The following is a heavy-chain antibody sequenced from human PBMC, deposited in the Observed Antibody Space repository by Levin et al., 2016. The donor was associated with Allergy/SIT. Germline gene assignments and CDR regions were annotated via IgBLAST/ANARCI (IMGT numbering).Heavy chain of an antibody. V-gene: IGHV3-48*01. CDR2: ISSSSSTI. J-gene: IGHJ6*02. Sequence: WIRQPPGKGLEWVSYISSSSSTIYYADSVKGRFTISRDNAKNSLYLQMNSLRAEDTAVYYCARDRGLSRYYYYGMDVWGQGTTVTVSS. D-gene: IGHD3-10*01. CDR3: ARDRGLSRYYYYGMDV.